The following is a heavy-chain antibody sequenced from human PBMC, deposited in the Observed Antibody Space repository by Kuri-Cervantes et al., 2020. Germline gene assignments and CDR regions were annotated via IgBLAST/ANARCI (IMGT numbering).Heavy chain of an antibody. D-gene: IGHD6-6*01. Sequence: GESLKISCAASGFTFSSYGMHWVRQAPGKGLEWVAVIWYDGSNKYYADSVKGRFTISRDNSKNTLYLQMNSLGAGDTAVYYCARGSSSFDYWGQGTLVTVSS. CDR1: GFTFSSYG. V-gene: IGHV3-33*01. J-gene: IGHJ4*02. CDR3: ARGSSSFDY. CDR2: IWYDGSNK.